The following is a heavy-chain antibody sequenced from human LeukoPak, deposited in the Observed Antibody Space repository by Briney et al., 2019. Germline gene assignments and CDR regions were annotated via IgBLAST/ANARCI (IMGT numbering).Heavy chain of an antibody. CDR3: ARGPYDSSGYYLDY. Sequence: AGGSLRLSCAASGFTFSSSAMSWVRQVPGKGLEWVSGISASGGSTYYADSVKGRFTISRDNSKNTLYLQMNSLRAEDTAVYHCARGPYDSSGYYLDYWGQGTLVTVSS. V-gene: IGHV3-23*01. CDR1: GFTFSSSA. J-gene: IGHJ4*02. D-gene: IGHD3-22*01. CDR2: ISASGGST.